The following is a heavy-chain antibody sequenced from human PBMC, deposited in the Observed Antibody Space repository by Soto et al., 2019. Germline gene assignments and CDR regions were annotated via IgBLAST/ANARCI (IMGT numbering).Heavy chain of an antibody. Sequence: QVTLKESGPVLVKPTETLTLTCTVSGFSLSNARMGVSWIRQPPGKALEWLAHIFSNDEKSYSTSLKSRLTTSKDTSKSQVGLTMTNMDPVDTATYYCARIWGPYYYYGMDVWGQGTTVTVSS. D-gene: IGHD7-27*01. CDR3: ARIWGPYYYYGMDV. CDR2: IFSNDEK. CDR1: GFSLSNARMG. J-gene: IGHJ6*02. V-gene: IGHV2-26*01.